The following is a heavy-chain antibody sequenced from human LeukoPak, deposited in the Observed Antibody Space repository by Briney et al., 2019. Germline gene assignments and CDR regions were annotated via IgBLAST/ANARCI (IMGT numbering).Heavy chain of an antibody. Sequence: PSQTLSLTCTVSGDSISSGDYYWSWIRQPAGKGLEWIGRISSSGSTNYNPSLKSRVTISVDTSKNQFSLKLNSVTAADTAVYFCARGPYSYDSSGAFDIWGQGTMVIVSS. CDR2: ISSSGST. CDR1: GDSISSGDYY. CDR3: ARGPYSYDSSGAFDI. V-gene: IGHV4-61*02. J-gene: IGHJ3*02. D-gene: IGHD3-22*01.